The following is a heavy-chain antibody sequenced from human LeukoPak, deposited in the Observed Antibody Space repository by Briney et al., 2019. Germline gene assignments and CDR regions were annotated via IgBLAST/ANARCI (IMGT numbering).Heavy chain of an antibody. J-gene: IGHJ1*01. CDR1: GYTLTELS. Sequence: ASVKVSCKVSGYTLTELSMHWVRQAPGKGLEWMGGFDPEDGETIYAQKFQGRVTMTEDTSTDTAYMELSSLRSEDTAVYYCATVIKFWPLLYVQHWGQGTLVTVSS. CDR2: FDPEDGET. V-gene: IGHV1-24*01. CDR3: ATVIKFWPLLYVQH. D-gene: IGHD3-16*02.